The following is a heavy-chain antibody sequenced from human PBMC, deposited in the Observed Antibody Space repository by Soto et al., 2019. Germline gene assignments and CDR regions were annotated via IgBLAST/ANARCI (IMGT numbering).Heavy chain of an antibody. CDR2: IIPVFDTV. J-gene: IGHJ4*02. CDR1: GGLFSSYA. V-gene: IGHV1-69*01. Sequence: QEQLVQSGAEVKKSGSSVKVSCKVTGGLFSSYAVSWVRQAPGQGLEWMGGIIPVFDTVYYAQKFQGRVTITADESTNTAYMELSSLRSEDTAMYYCARAGSGYVWFNEFWGQGTLVTVSS. D-gene: IGHD3-22*01. CDR3: ARAGSGYVWFNEF.